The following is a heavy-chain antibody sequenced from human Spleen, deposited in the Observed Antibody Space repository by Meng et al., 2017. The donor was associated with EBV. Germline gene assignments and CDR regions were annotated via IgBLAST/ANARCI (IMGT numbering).Heavy chain of an antibody. Sequence: QVQLVESGGGWVKPGGSLRISCAASGFPFSDYYMTWIRQAPGKGLEGVSYISPSGTTMYYADSVKGRFTVSRDNAKNSLYLQMNSLRADDTAVYYCARGPSLGGTAFDYWGQRILVTVSS. CDR1: GFPFSDYY. CDR3: ARGPSLGGTAFDY. D-gene: IGHD1-26*01. J-gene: IGHJ4*02. CDR2: ISPSGTTM. V-gene: IGHV3-11*01.